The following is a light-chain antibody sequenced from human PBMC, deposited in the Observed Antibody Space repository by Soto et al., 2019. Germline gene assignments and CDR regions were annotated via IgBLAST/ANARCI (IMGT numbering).Light chain of an antibody. CDR1: SSDVGGYNY. V-gene: IGLV2-8*01. CDR3: SSYAGSNNGV. J-gene: IGLJ2*01. Sequence: QSALTQPPSASGSPGQSVTISCTGTSSDVGGYNYVSWYQQHPGKAPKLMIYEVSKRPSGVPDHFSGSKSGNTASLTVSGLQAEDEADYYCSSYAGSNNGVFGGGTQLTVL. CDR2: EVS.